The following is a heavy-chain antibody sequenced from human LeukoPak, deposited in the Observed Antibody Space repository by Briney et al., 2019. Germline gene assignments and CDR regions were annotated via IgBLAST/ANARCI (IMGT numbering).Heavy chain of an antibody. CDR3: AKDSGYSSSWAFDY. J-gene: IGHJ4*02. CDR1: GFTFSSYG. V-gene: IGHV3-30*18. CDR2: ISYDGSNK. D-gene: IGHD6-13*01. Sequence: GRSLRLSCAASGFTFSSYGMHWVRQAPGKGLEWVAVISYDGSNKYYADSVKGRFTTSRDNSKNTLYLQMNSLRAEDTAVYYCAKDSGYSSSWAFDYWGQGTLVTVSS.